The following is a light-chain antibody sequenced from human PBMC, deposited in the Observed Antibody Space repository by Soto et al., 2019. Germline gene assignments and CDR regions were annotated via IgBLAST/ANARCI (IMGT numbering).Light chain of an antibody. CDR1: QSVSSS. J-gene: IGKJ1*01. CDR2: GAS. Sequence: SQSPATLSVSPGERATLSCRASQSVSSSLAWYQQKPGKAPRLLIYGASTRATGIPARFSGSGSGTEFTLTISSLQSEDFAVYYCQQYNNWPQTFGQGTKVDIK. CDR3: QQYNNWPQT. V-gene: IGKV3-15*01.